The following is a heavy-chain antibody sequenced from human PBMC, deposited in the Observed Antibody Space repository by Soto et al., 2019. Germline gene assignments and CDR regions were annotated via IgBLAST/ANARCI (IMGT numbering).Heavy chain of an antibody. CDR1: GFTFTSYA. V-gene: IGHV3-23*01. D-gene: IGHD6-13*01. J-gene: IGHJ4*02. CDR3: ARGSSSSWQYYFDY. CDR2: ISDSGGST. Sequence: PGGSLRLSCAASGFTFTSYAMSWVRQAPGKGLDWVSGISDSGGSTYYADSVKGRFTISRDNSKNTLYLQMSSLRAEDTAVYYCARGSSSSWQYYFDYWGQGTLVTVSS.